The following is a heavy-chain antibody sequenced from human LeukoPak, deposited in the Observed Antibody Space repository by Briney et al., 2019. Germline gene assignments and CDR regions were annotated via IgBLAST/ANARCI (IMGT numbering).Heavy chain of an antibody. Sequence: SETLSLTCTVSGGSISSTSYYWGWIRQPPGKGLQWIGSIYYTGATYYNPSLKSRLTMSVDTSNNQTSLRLSSVTAADTAVYYCARTSVAGVNLDYWGQGTLVTVSS. CDR1: GGSISSTSYY. V-gene: IGHV4-39*01. D-gene: IGHD6-19*01. J-gene: IGHJ4*02. CDR2: IYYTGAT. CDR3: ARTSVAGVNLDY.